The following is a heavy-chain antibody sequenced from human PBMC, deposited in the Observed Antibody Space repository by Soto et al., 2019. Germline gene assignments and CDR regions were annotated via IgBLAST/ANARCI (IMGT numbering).Heavy chain of an antibody. D-gene: IGHD6-13*01. CDR2: IYHSGST. J-gene: IGHJ4*02. Sequence: LSLTCAVSGGSISSGGYSWSWIRQPPGKGLEWIGYIYHSGSTYYNPSLKSRVTISVDRSKNQFSLKLSSVTAADTAVYYCAKGIAAAGELDYWGQGTLVTVSS. V-gene: IGHV4-30-2*01. CDR3: AKGIAAAGELDY. CDR1: GGSISSGGYS.